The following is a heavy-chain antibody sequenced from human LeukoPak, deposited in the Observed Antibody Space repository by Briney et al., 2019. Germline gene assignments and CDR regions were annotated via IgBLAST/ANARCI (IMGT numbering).Heavy chain of an antibody. Sequence: ASVKVSCKASGGTFSSYAISWVRQAPGQGLEWMGWINPNSGGTNYAQKFQGRVTMTRDTSTSTVYMELSSLRSEDTAVYYCARDGDYYGSGSYYNYWGQGTLVTVSS. D-gene: IGHD3-10*01. CDR3: ARDGDYYGSGSYYNY. J-gene: IGHJ4*02. V-gene: IGHV1-2*02. CDR1: GGTFSSYA. CDR2: INPNSGGT.